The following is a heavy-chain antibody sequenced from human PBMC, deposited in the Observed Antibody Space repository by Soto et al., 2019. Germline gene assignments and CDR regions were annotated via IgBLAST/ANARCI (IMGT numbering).Heavy chain of an antibody. CDR2: IIPIFGTA. D-gene: IGHD5-12*01. V-gene: IGHV1-69*12. CDR3: ARGNHRWLQLWYFDL. Sequence: QVQLVQSGAEVKKPGSSVTVSCKASGGTFSSYTISWVRQAPGQGLEWMGGIIPIFGTANYAQKFQGRVTITADESTGTAYMELGSLRSEDTAMYYCARGNHRWLQLWYFDLWGRGTLVTVSS. CDR1: GGTFSSYT. J-gene: IGHJ2*01.